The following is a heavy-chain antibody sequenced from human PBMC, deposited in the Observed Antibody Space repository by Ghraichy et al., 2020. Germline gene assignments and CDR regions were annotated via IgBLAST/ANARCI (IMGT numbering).Heavy chain of an antibody. Sequence: SQTLSLTCAISGDSVSSNSAAWNWIRQSPSRGLEWLGRTYYRSTWDSDYAISVKSRITIKPDTSKNQFSLQLNSVTPEDTAVYYCARFNIAARSTDYWGQGTLVTVSS. J-gene: IGHJ4*02. CDR3: ARFNIAARSTDY. CDR1: GDSVSSNSAA. CDR2: TYYRSTWDS. V-gene: IGHV6-1*01. D-gene: IGHD6-6*01.